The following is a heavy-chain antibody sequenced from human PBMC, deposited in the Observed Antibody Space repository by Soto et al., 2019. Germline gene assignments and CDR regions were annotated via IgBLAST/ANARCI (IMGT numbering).Heavy chain of an antibody. V-gene: IGHV4-39*01. CDR2: IYYSGST. Sequence: SETLSLTCTVSGGSISSSSYYWAWIRQPPGKGLEWIGSIYYSGSTYYNPSLKSRVTISVDTSKNQFSLKLSSVTAADTAVYYCASLESSFGVGDGFDYWAQGSLDTVSA. CDR3: ASLESSFGVGDGFDY. CDR1: GGSISSSSYY. D-gene: IGHD3-3*01. J-gene: IGHJ4*02.